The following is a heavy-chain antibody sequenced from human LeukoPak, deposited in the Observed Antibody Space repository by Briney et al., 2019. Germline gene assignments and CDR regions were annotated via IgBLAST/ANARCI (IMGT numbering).Heavy chain of an antibody. CDR3: AKDFSFMFPNWIEP. J-gene: IGHJ5*02. CDR1: GDSISSRTYY. D-gene: IGHD2/OR15-2a*01. V-gene: IGHV4-31*03. CDR2: IWNSGST. Sequence: SETLSLTCSVSGDSISSRTYYWTWVRQHPEKGLEWIGYIWNSGSTNYNPALKSRVSISVDTSKNQLSLKLTSVTDADTAIYYCAKDFSFMFPNWIEPWGQGILVIVSS.